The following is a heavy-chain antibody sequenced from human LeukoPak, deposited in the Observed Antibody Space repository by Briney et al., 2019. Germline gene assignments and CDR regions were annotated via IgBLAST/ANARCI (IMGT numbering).Heavy chain of an antibody. CDR1: GFSFSTYW. CDR3: ARSMVTFDY. D-gene: IGHD5-18*01. Sequence: PGGSLRLSCAASGFSFSTYWMHWVRQAPGEGLVWVSRINSDGSSTSYADSVKGRFTISRDKAKNTLYLQMNSLRAEDTAVYYCARSMVTFDYWGQGTLVTVSS. J-gene: IGHJ4*02. CDR2: INSDGSST. V-gene: IGHV3-74*01.